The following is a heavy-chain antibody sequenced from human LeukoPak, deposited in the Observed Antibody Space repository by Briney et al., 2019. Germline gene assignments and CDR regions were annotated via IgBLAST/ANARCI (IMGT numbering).Heavy chain of an antibody. CDR1: GFTFSSYG. Sequence: PGGSLRLSCAASGFTFSSYGMHWVRQAPGKGLEWVAVISYDGSNKYYADSVKGRFTISRDNSKNTLYLQMNSLRAEDTAVYYCAKESGPSIAAAASFDFDYWGQGTLVTVSS. D-gene: IGHD6-13*01. V-gene: IGHV3-30*18. J-gene: IGHJ4*02. CDR2: ISYDGSNK. CDR3: AKESGPSIAAAASFDFDY.